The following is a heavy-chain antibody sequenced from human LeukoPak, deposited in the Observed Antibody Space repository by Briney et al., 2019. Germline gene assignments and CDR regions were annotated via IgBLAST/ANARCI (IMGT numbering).Heavy chain of an antibody. D-gene: IGHD3-9*01. CDR2: VYHSGTT. Sequence: SGTLSLTCAVSGGSISSNNWWTWVRQAPGKGLEWIGEVYHSGTTIYNPSLQSRITISVDKSKNQFSLKVKSVTAADTAVYFCARSKDILTGYCFDYWGQGTLVTVSS. V-gene: IGHV4-4*02. CDR1: GGSISSNNW. CDR3: ARSKDILTGYCFDY. J-gene: IGHJ4*02.